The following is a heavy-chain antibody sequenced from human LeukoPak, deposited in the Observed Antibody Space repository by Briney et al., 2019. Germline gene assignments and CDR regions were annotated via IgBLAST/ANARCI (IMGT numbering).Heavy chain of an antibody. CDR1: GFTFSSYG. CDR3: AKRGVAGLDSYYYYYYMDV. CDR2: ISGSGGST. V-gene: IGHV3-23*01. J-gene: IGHJ6*03. Sequence: GSLRLSCAASGFTFSSYGMSWVRQAPGKGLEWVSAISGSGGSTYCADSVKGRFTISRDNSKNTLYLQMNSLRAEDTAVYYCAKRGVAGLDSYYYYYYMDVWGKGTTVTISS. D-gene: IGHD6-19*01.